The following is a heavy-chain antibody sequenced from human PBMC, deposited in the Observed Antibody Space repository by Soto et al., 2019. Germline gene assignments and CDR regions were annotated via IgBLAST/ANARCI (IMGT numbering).Heavy chain of an antibody. J-gene: IGHJ4*02. CDR2: ISSSSSTI. CDR3: ARDTQPLYYDFWSGEYYFDY. V-gene: IGHV3-48*02. D-gene: IGHD3-3*01. CDR1: GFTFSSYS. Sequence: GGSLRLSCAASGFTFSSYSMNWVRQAPGKGLEWVSYISSSSSTIYYADSVKGRFTISRDNAKNSLYLQMNSLRDEDTAVYYCARDTQPLYYDFWSGEYYFDYWGQGTLVTVSS.